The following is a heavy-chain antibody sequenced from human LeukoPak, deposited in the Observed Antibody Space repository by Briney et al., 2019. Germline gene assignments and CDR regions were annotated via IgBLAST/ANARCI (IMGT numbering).Heavy chain of an antibody. CDR2: IYYSGST. J-gene: IGHJ5*02. D-gene: IGHD3-22*01. CDR3: ARDRRYYDSSGYSWLDP. V-gene: IGHV4-59*01. CDR1: GGSISSYY. Sequence: PSETLSLTCTVSGGSISSYYWSWIRQPPGKGLEWIGYIYYSGSTNYNPSLKSRVTISVDTSKNQFSLKLSSVTAADTAVYYCARDRRYYDSSGYSWLDPWGQGTLVTVSS.